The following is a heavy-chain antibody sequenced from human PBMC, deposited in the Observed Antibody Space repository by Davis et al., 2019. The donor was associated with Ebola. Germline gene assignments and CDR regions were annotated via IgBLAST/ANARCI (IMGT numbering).Heavy chain of an antibody. D-gene: IGHD6-13*01. CDR1: GFTFGDYA. CDR3: TRAGRSSWSTPVDY. Sequence: GGSLRLSCTASGFTFGDYAMNWVRQAPGKGLEWVGFITSKAFGGTTEYAASVKGRFIISRDDSKSIAYLQMNSLKTEDTAVYYCTRAGRSSWSTPVDYWGQGTLVTVSS. J-gene: IGHJ4*02. CDR2: ITSKAFGGTT. V-gene: IGHV3-49*04.